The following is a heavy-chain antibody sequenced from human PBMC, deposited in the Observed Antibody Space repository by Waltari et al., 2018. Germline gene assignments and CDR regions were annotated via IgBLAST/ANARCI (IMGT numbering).Heavy chain of an antibody. CDR1: GGSISSGGYY. V-gene: IGHV4-31*01. J-gene: IGHJ3*02. D-gene: IGHD3-10*01. Sequence: QVQLQESGPGLVKPSQTLSLTCTVSGGSISSGGYYWTWIRQHPGKGLEWIGYIYYSGSTYYNPSLKSLVTISVDTSKNQFSLKLSSVTAADTAVYYCARADYYGSGSPGAFDIWGQGTMVTVSS. CDR2: IYYSGST. CDR3: ARADYYGSGSPGAFDI.